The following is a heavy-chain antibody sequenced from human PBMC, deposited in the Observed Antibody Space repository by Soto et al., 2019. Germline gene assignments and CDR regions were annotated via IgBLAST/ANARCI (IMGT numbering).Heavy chain of an antibody. J-gene: IGHJ3*02. Sequence: GVSKRLCCAASGCNCRGFAMRWFRQAPGKGLEWASAISAGGGSTYYADSVKGRFTISRDNSINTLYLQMNSLRTEDTAVYYCAHPRGYGVFDAYDIWGQGAMVTVSS. CDR3: AHPRGYGVFDAYDI. CDR1: GCNCRGFA. CDR2: ISAGGGST. V-gene: IGHV3-23*01. D-gene: IGHD4-17*01.